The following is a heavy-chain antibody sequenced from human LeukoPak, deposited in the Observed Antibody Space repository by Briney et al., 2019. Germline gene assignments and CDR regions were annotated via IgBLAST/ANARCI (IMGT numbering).Heavy chain of an antibody. J-gene: IGHJ4*02. CDR3: ARDRSGYFDY. CDR2: TSSGSSTI. CDR1: GFTFSTYS. V-gene: IGHV3-48*01. D-gene: IGHD7-27*01. Sequence: PGGSLRLSCAASGFTFSTYSMNWVRQAPGKGLEWVSYTSSGSSTIYYADSVKGRFTISRDNAKNSLYLQMNSLRGEDTAVYYCARDRSGYFDYWGQGTLVTASS.